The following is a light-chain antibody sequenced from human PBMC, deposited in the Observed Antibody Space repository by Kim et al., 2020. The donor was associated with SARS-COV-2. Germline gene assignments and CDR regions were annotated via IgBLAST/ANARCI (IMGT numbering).Light chain of an antibody. CDR3: SSYTTTSLKV. V-gene: IGLV2-14*03. CDR2: DVN. Sequence: QSALTQPASVSGSPGQSITISCTGTSSDIGAYDRVSWHQQHPGKAPKVIIYDVNDRPAGVSDRFSGSKSGNTASLTISGLQAQDEADYYCSSYTTTSLKVFGGGTKLTVL. CDR1: SSDIGAYDR. J-gene: IGLJ2*01.